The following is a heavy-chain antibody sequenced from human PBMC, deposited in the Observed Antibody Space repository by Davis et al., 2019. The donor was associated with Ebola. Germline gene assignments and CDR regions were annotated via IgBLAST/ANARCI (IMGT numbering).Heavy chain of an antibody. CDR1: GFTFSSYA. CDR3: AKDKNYDFWSGYPHDAFDI. CDR2: ISGSGGST. Sequence: GESLKISCAASGFTFSSYAMSWVRQAPGKGLEWVLAISGSGGSTYYADSVKGRFTISRDNSKNTLYLQMNSLRAEDTAIYYCAKDKNYDFWSGYPHDAFDIWGQGAMVTVSS. D-gene: IGHD3-3*01. J-gene: IGHJ3*02. V-gene: IGHV3-23*01.